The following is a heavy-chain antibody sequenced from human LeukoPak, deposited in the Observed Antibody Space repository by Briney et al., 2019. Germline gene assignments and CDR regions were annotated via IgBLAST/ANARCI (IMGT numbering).Heavy chain of an antibody. V-gene: IGHV4-38-2*02. D-gene: IGHD6-13*01. J-gene: IGHJ2*01. CDR2: IYHSGST. Sequence: PSETLSLTCTVSGYSISSGYYWGWIRQPPGKGLEWIGSIYHSGSTYYNPSLKSRVTISVDTSKNQFSLKLSSVTAADTAVYYCASRRYSSSWFTDGIWYFDLWGRGTLVTVSS. CDR1: GYSISSGYY. CDR3: ASRRYSSSWFTDGIWYFDL.